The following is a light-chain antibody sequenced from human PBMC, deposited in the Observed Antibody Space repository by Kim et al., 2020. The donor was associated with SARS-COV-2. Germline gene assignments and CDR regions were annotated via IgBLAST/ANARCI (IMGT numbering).Light chain of an antibody. Sequence: PGGTGTHTCASSAGAVTNGYDAKWFQKKPGQAARALIYSTTNKQAWTPARFSGSLVGGKAALTLSGVQPEDEADYYCLLYYGDARVFGGGTQLTVL. CDR1: AGAVTNGYD. J-gene: IGLJ3*02. V-gene: IGLV7-43*01. CDR3: LLYYGDARV. CDR2: STT.